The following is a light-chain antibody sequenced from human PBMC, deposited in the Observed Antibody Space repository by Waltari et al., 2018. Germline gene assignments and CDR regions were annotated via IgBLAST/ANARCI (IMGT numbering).Light chain of an antibody. V-gene: IGKV1-12*01. Sequence: DIRMTQSPSSVSASVGDTVAITCRSSQAISSWLAWYQQKPGKAPELLIYAASSLQSGVPSRFSGSGSGTDFTLTITSLQPEDFAIYYCQQAKTFPLTFGGGTKVEIK. CDR2: AAS. CDR3: QQAKTFPLT. J-gene: IGKJ4*01. CDR1: QAISSW.